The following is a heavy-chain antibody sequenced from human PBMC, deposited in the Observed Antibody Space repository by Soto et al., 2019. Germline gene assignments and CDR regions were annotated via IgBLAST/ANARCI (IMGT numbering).Heavy chain of an antibody. D-gene: IGHD1-26*01. Sequence: QVQLVESGGGLVRPGGSLRLSCAASGFTFSTFYMNGVPQAPGKGLEWVSFLSSESTFISYADSVKGRFTISRDNSKKSLFLQRDSLRVEDTAVYYCARVRSGTYKAFDLWGQGTVVTVSS. J-gene: IGHJ3*01. V-gene: IGHV3-11*06. CDR1: GFTFSTFY. CDR2: LSSESTFI. CDR3: ARVRSGTYKAFDL.